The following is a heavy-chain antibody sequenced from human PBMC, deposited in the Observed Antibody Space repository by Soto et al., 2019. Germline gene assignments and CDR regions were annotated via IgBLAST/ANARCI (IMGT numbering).Heavy chain of an antibody. V-gene: IGHV3-33*01. CDR2: IWYDGSNK. CDR3: ARAFYCGGDCLPYYYYYGMDV. J-gene: IGHJ6*02. Sequence: QVQLVESGGGVVQPGRSLRLSCAASRFTFSNYGMHWVRQAPGKGLEWVAVIWYDGSNKYYADSVKGRFTISRDNSKNXLXLXXNSLRAEDTAVYYCARAFYCGGDCLPYYYYYGMDVWGQGTTVTVSS. D-gene: IGHD2-21*02. CDR1: RFTFSNYG.